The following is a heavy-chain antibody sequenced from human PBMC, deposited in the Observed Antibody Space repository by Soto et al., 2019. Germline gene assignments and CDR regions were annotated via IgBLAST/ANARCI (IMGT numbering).Heavy chain of an antibody. Sequence: QVQLVQSGAEVKKPGSSVKVSCRASGGTFSSYTISWVRQAPGQGLEWMGRVIPILSIAHYAQKFQGRVTITADKSSGTAYMDLSSLRSEDTAVYYCATTLPTSSPGILAYGGQGTLVTVSS. CDR1: GGTFSSYT. CDR2: VIPILSIA. V-gene: IGHV1-69*02. D-gene: IGHD6-6*01. CDR3: ATTLPTSSPGILAY. J-gene: IGHJ4*02.